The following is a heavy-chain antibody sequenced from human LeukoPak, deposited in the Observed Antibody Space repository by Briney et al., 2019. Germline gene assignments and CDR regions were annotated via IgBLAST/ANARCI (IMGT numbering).Heavy chain of an antibody. Sequence: GASVKVSCKASGYTFTTYGISWVRQAPGQGLEWMGWIDAYNGNTKYAQKLQGRVSMTTDTSTSTAYMELRSLRSDDTAVYYCARDYGSGSYSFDYWGQGTIVTVSS. CDR1: GYTFTTYG. J-gene: IGHJ4*02. CDR3: ARDYGSGSYSFDY. CDR2: IDAYNGNT. D-gene: IGHD3-10*01. V-gene: IGHV1-18*01.